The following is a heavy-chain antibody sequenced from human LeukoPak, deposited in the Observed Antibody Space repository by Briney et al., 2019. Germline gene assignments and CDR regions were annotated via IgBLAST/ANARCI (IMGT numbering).Heavy chain of an antibody. Sequence: GGSLRLSCAVSGFTFTNYVMNWVRQAPGKGLEWVSTISRDGGATYYVDSVKGRFTISRDNSKNTLFLQMNSLRAEDTAVYYCATVELFNYWGQGTLVTVSS. V-gene: IGHV3-23*01. CDR2: ISRDGGAT. D-gene: IGHD1-26*01. CDR1: GFTFTNYV. CDR3: ATVELFNY. J-gene: IGHJ4*02.